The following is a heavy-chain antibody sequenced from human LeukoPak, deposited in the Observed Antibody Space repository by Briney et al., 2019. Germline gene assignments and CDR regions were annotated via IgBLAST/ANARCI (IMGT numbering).Heavy chain of an antibody. D-gene: IGHD3-10*01. Sequence: PSETLSLTCTVSGGSLSSYYWGWIRQPPGKGLEWIGRIYYSGSTYYNPSLKSRVTISVDTSKNQFSLKLSSVTAADTAVYYCATNGITMVRGVIPYWGQGTLVTVSS. CDR1: GGSLSSYY. CDR3: ATNGITMVRGVIPY. J-gene: IGHJ4*02. V-gene: IGHV4-59*05. CDR2: IYYSGST.